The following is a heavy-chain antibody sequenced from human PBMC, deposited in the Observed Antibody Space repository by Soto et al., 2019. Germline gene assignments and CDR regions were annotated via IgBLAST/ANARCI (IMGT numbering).Heavy chain of an antibody. CDR1: GFTFSNAW. V-gene: IGHV3-15*07. CDR3: THPKPQDYTSGYALKDDDAFDI. D-gene: IGHD5-12*01. CDR2: IKSKTDGGTT. Sequence: TGGSLRLSCAASGFTFSNAWMNWVRQAPGKGLEWVGRIKSKTDGGTTDYAAPVKGRFTISRDDSKNTLYLQMNSLKTEDTAVYYCTHPKPQDYTSGYALKDDDAFDIWGQGTMVTVSS. J-gene: IGHJ3*02.